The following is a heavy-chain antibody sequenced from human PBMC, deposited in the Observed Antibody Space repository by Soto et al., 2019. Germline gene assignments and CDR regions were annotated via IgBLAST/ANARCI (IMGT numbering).Heavy chain of an antibody. CDR1: GASITYGGYS. CDR2: INHLETT. D-gene: IGHD1-26*01. V-gene: IGHV4-30-2*01. CDR3: ARGGGSDSFDY. Sequence: SETLSLTCTVSGASITYGGYSWSWIRQTPGKGLEWIGYINHLETTFYNPSFESRLTLSIDRAKNQFSLKLHSMSAADRAVYFCARGGGSDSFDYWGQGILVTVSS. J-gene: IGHJ4*02.